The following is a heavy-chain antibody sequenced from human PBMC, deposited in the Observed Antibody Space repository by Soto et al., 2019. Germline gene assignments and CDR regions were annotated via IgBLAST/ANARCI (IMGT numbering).Heavy chain of an antibody. CDR3: ASAVVEMATTSYFDF. J-gene: IGHJ4*02. Sequence: SVKVSCKASGATFSSYAISWVRQAPGQGLEWMGGIIPIFGTANYAQKFQGRVTITADESTSTAYMELSSLRSEDTAVYYCASAVVEMATTSYFDFSGQGTPVTVSS. V-gene: IGHV1-69*13. D-gene: IGHD5-12*01. CDR1: GATFSSYA. CDR2: IIPIFGTA.